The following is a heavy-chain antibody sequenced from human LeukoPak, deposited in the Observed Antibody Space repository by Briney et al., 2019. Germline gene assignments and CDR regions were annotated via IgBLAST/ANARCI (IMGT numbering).Heavy chain of an antibody. Sequence: GGSLRLSCAASGFTFSSYSMNWVRQAPGKGLEWVSSITFSATYIYYADSVKGRFTVSRDNTKSSLYLQMNSLRAEDTAIYYCARDRSAGTTGGWFDPWGQGTLVTVSS. V-gene: IGHV3-21*01. CDR3: ARDRSAGTTGGWFDP. J-gene: IGHJ5*02. CDR1: GFTFSSYS. CDR2: ITFSATYI. D-gene: IGHD1-1*01.